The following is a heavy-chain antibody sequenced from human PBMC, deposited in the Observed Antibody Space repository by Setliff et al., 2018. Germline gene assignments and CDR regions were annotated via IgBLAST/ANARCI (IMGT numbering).Heavy chain of an antibody. CDR2: IIPIFGTA. CDR3: AREGNYDYVWGSCRDDAFDI. Sequence: SVKVSCKASGGTFSSYAIGWVRQAPGQGLEWMGGIIPIFGTANYAQKFQGRVTITTDESTSTAYMELSSLRSEDTAVYYCAREGNYDYVWGSCRDDAFDIWGQGTMVTVSS. D-gene: IGHD3-16*02. J-gene: IGHJ3*02. CDR1: GGTFSSYA. V-gene: IGHV1-69*05.